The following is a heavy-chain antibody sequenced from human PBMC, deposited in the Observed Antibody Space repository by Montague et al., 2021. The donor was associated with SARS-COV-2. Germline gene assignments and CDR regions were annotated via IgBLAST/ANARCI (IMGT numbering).Heavy chain of an antibody. CDR2: ITDSGST. CDR3: ARDAKATLY. D-gene: IGHD1-1*01. V-gene: IGHV3-11*01. J-gene: IGHJ4*02. CDR1: GFTFSDYY. Sequence: SLRLSCAASGFTFSDYYMSWIRQAPGKGLEWVSYITDSGSTHYADSVKGRFTISRDNAMNSLYLQMNSLRAEDTAVYYCARDAKATLYWSQGTLVTVSS.